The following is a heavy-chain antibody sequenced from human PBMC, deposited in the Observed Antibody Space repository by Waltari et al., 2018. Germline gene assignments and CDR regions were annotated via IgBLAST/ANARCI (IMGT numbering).Heavy chain of an antibody. CDR2: IRSKAYGGTT. Sequence: EVQLVESGGGLVQPGRSLRLSCTASGFTFGDYAMSWVRQAPGTGLEWVGFIRSKAYGGTTEYAASVKGRFTISRDDSKSIAYLQMNSLKTEDTAVYYCTRSTDDFWSGYYTYDAFDIWGQGTMVTVSS. CDR3: TRSTDDFWSGYYTYDAFDI. J-gene: IGHJ3*02. D-gene: IGHD3-3*01. V-gene: IGHV3-49*04. CDR1: GFTFGDYA.